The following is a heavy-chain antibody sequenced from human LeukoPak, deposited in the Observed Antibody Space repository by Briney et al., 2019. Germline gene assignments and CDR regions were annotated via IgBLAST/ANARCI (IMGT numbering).Heavy chain of an antibody. V-gene: IGHV1-18*01. CDR3: AKGITAAAFDY. CDR2: ISAYNGNT. CDR1: GYTFISYG. D-gene: IGHD6-25*01. J-gene: IGHJ4*02. Sequence: ASVKVSCKASGYTFISYGISWVRQAPGQGLEWMGWISAYNGNTNYAQNFQGRVTMTTDTSTSTAYMELRSLRSDDTAVFYCAKGITAAAFDYWGQGTLVTVSS.